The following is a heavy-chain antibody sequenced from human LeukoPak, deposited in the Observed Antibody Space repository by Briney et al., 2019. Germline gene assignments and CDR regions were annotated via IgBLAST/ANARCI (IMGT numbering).Heavy chain of an antibody. J-gene: IGHJ4*02. CDR2: MKKDGSET. CDR1: GFTFSSYA. Sequence: PGGSLRLSCVVSGFTFSSYAMIWVRQAPGKGLQWVANMKKDGSETKYVDSVKGRFTISRDNAKTSLFLQMNSRRAEDPAVYFCGRHRSGSGTYFIDYWGQGTLVSVSS. V-gene: IGHV3-7*01. D-gene: IGHD3-10*01. CDR3: GRHRSGSGTYFIDY.